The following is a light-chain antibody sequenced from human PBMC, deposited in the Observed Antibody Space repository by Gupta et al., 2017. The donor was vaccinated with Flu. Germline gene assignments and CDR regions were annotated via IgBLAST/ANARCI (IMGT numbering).Light chain of an antibody. J-gene: IGLJ3*02. CDR1: TGPDTSGDH. V-gene: IGLV7-43*01. CDR2: RTS. Sequence: STGPDTSGDHRNWFQQRPGQAPRALIYRTSDKHAWTPGRVSGSLLGGKAALTLSGVQPEDEADYYCLLSSGGTWVFGGGTKLTVL. CDR3: LLSSGGTWV.